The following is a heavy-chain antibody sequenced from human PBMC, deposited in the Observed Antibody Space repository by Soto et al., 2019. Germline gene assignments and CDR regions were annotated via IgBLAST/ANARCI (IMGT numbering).Heavy chain of an antibody. Sequence: SETLSLTCTVSGGSISGYYWSWIRQPPGKGLEWIGYMYNTGSTVYNPSFKSRVTISVDTSKNQFSLKLSSVTAADTAVYYCARGRYYDSSGYPAFDYWGQGTLVTVSS. CDR1: GGSISGYY. V-gene: IGHV4-59*01. CDR2: MYNTGST. J-gene: IGHJ4*02. CDR3: ARGRYYDSSGYPAFDY. D-gene: IGHD3-22*01.